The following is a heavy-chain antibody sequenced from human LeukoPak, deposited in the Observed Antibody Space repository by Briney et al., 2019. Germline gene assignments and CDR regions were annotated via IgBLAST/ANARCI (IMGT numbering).Heavy chain of an antibody. CDR2: ISAYKGNT. J-gene: IGHJ4*02. V-gene: IGHV1-18*01. CDR3: ARDGGRAYCGGDCYLFDD. Sequence: ASVKVSCKASGYTFTSYGISWVRQAPGQGLEWMGWISAYKGNTNYAQKLQGRVTMTTDTSTSTAYMELRSLRSDDTAVYYCARDGGRAYCGGDCYLFDDWGQGTLVTVSS. CDR1: GYTFTSYG. D-gene: IGHD2-21*02.